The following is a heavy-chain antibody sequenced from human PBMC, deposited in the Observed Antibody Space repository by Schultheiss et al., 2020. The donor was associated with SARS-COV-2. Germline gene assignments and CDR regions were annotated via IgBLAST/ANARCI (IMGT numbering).Heavy chain of an antibody. CDR2: IIPIFGTA. CDR1: GYTFTGYY. V-gene: IGHV1-69*06. CDR3: ARVGPGGSYYYMDV. D-gene: IGHD1-14*01. J-gene: IGHJ6*03. Sequence: SVKVSCKASGYTFTGYYMHWVRQAPGQGLEWMGGIIPIFGTANYAQKFQGRVTITADKSTSTAYMELSSLRSEDTAVYYCARVGPGGSYYYMDVWGKGTTVTVSS.